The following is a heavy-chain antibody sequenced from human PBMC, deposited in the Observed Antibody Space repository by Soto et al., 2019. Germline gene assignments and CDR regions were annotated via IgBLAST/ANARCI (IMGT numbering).Heavy chain of an antibody. J-gene: IGHJ3*02. CDR1: GFTFSSYA. Sequence: GGSLRLSCAASGFTFSSYAMHWVRQAPGKGLEYVSAISSNGGSTYYANSVKGRFTISRDNSKNTLYLQMGSLRAEDMAVYYCARSREGFDIWGQGTMVTVSS. CDR2: ISSNGGST. CDR3: ARSREGFDI. V-gene: IGHV3-64*01.